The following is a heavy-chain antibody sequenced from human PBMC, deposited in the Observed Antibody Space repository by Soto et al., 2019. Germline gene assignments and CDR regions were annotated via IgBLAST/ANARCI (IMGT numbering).Heavy chain of an antibody. J-gene: IGHJ3*02. Sequence: GESLKISCKGSGYSFTSYWIGWVRQMPGKGLEWMGIIYPGDSDTRYSPSFQGQVTISADKSISTAYLQWSSLKASDTAMYYSARHLGYDSSGYPAFDIWGQGTMVTVSS. CDR3: ARHLGYDSSGYPAFDI. CDR1: GYSFTSYW. V-gene: IGHV5-51*01. CDR2: IYPGDSDT. D-gene: IGHD3-22*01.